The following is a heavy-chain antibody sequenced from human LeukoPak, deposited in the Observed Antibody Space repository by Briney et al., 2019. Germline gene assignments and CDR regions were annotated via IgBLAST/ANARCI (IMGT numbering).Heavy chain of an antibody. D-gene: IGHD1-7*01. CDR3: AREGGDNWNYGYFDY. Sequence: GRSLRLSCAASGFTFSRYGMHWVRQAPGKGLEWVAVIWYDGSNKYYADSVKGRFTISRDNSKNTLYLQMNSLRAEDTAVYYCAREGGDNWNYGYFDYWGQGTLVTVSS. CDR1: GFTFSRYG. J-gene: IGHJ4*02. CDR2: IWYDGSNK. V-gene: IGHV3-33*01.